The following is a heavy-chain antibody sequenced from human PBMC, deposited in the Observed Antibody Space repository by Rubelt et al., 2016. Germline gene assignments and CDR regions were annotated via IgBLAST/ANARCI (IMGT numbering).Heavy chain of an antibody. CDR3: ARATDSSGYGPFDY. Sequence: QVQLQESGPGLVKPSETLSLTCTVSGGSISSDYWSWIRQPPGKGLEGIGYVYYSGSTNYNPSPMSRVNMSVATAKNQFALRLSSVTAADTAVYYWARATDSSGYGPFDYWGQGTLVAVSS. J-gene: IGHJ4*02. D-gene: IGHD3-22*01. CDR1: GGSISSDY. CDR2: VYYSGST. V-gene: IGHV4-59*01.